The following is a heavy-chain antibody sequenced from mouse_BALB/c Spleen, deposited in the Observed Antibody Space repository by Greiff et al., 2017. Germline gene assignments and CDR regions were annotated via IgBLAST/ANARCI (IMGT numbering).Heavy chain of an antibody. V-gene: IGHV1-87*01. CDR1: GYTFTSYW. J-gene: IGHJ4*01. Sequence: QVQLQQSGAELARPGASVKLSCKASGYTFTSYWMQWVKQRPGQGLEWIGAIYPGDGDTRYTQKFKGKATLTADKSSSTAYMQLSSLASEDSAVYYCASLRMDYWGQGTSVTVSS. CDR2: IYPGDGDT. CDR3: ASLRMDY. D-gene: IGHD2-12*01.